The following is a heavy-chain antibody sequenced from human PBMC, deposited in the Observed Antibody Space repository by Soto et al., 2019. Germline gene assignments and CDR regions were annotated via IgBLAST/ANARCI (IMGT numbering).Heavy chain of an antibody. CDR3: ARASYSSGWPDS. Sequence: WTWIRQPPGKGLEWIGYIYSTGTTKIHPSLMRRVTLSVDTSNSQFSMRLTSVTAADTAVYYCARASYSSGWPDSWGQGTLVAVSS. D-gene: IGHD6-19*01. CDR2: IYSTGTT. V-gene: IGHV4-59*01. J-gene: IGHJ5*01.